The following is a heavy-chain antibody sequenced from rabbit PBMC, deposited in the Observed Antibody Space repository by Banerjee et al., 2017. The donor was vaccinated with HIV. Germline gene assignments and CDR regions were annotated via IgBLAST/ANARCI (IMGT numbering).Heavy chain of an antibody. D-gene: IGHD4-1*01. CDR1: GFTISSSYW. CDR3: ARDLAGVIGWNFNL. J-gene: IGHJ4*01. V-gene: IGHV1S40*01. Sequence: QSLEESGGDLVKPGASLTLTCAASGFTISSSYWICWVRQAPGKGLEWIACIYTGSNSDTYYATWAKGRFTISKTSSTTVALQMTSLTAADTATYFCARDLAGVIGWNFNLWGPGTLVTVS. CDR2: IYTGSNSDT.